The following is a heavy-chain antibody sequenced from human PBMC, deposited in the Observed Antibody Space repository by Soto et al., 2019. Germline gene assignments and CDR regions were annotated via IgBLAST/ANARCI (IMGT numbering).Heavy chain of an antibody. Sequence: EVQLLESGGGLVQPGGSLRLSCAASGFTFSSYAMSWVRQAPGKGLEWVSAISGSGGSTYYADSVKGRFTISRDNSKNTLYLQMNSLRAEDTAVYYCASAQWLVLCPFDYWGQGTLVTVSS. CDR1: GFTFSSYA. CDR2: ISGSGGST. J-gene: IGHJ4*02. V-gene: IGHV3-23*01. D-gene: IGHD6-19*01. CDR3: ASAQWLVLCPFDY.